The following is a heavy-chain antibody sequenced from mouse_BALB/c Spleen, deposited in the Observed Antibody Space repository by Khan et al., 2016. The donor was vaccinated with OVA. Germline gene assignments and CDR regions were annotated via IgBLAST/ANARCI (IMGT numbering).Heavy chain of an antibody. CDR1: GYTFTTAG. CDR3: GRGGAAYYGNDGGAMEY. D-gene: IGHD2-2*01. CDR2: INTHSGVP. J-gene: IGHJ4*01. Sequence: QIQLVQSGPELKKPGETVRISCKASGYTFTTAGIQWVQKMPGKGLKWIGWINTHSGVPKYAEDFKGRFAFSLEISVNTAYLQITNLKNEDTATYFCGRGGAAYYGNDGGAMEYWGQGTSVTVSS. V-gene: IGHV9-4*02.